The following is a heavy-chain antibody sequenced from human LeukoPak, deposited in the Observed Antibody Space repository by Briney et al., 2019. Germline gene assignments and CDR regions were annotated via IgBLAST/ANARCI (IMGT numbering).Heavy chain of an antibody. D-gene: IGHD1-26*01. CDR1: GFTFSSYG. CDR3: AKDIESIVGTTGEFDY. V-gene: IGHV3-30*18. Sequence: GGSLRLSCAASGFTFSSYGMHWVRQAPGKGLEWVAVISYDGSNKYYADSVKGRFTISRDNSKNTLYLQMNSLRAEDTALYYCAKDIESIVGTTGEFDYWGQGTLVTVSS. J-gene: IGHJ4*02. CDR2: ISYDGSNK.